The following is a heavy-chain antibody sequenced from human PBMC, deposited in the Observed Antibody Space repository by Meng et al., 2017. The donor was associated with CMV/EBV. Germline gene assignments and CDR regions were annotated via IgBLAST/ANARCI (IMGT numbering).Heavy chain of an antibody. CDR2: IYWDDDK. Sequence: QIPLEEFGPTLVNPTQTLTLPCTFSGFSLSTSGVGVGWIRQPPGKALEWLALIYWDDDKRYSPSLKSRLTITKDTSKNQVVLTMTNMDPVDTATYYCAHKGRRMAAAGINWFDPWGQGTLVTVSS. J-gene: IGHJ5*02. V-gene: IGHV2-5*02. CDR3: AHKGRRMAAAGINWFDP. D-gene: IGHD6-13*01. CDR1: GFSLSTSGVG.